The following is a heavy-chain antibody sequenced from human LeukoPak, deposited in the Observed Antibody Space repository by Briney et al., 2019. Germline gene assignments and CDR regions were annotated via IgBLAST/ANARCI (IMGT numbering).Heavy chain of an antibody. D-gene: IGHD6-19*01. CDR2: FNWNGGST. CDR1: VFTFSIYS. J-gene: IGHJ4*02. Sequence: GGSLRLSCAASVFTFSIYSMSWVRQAPGKGGEWVSGFNWNGGSTAYADSVKVRFTISRDNAKNSLYLQMNSLRAEDTGLYYCARAAVAGFDYWGQGTLVTVSS. V-gene: IGHV3-20*04. CDR3: ARAAVAGFDY.